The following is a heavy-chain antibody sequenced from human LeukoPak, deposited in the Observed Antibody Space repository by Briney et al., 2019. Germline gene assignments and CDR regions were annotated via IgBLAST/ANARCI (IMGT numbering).Heavy chain of an antibody. CDR3: ARSKRAYPNWFDP. J-gene: IGHJ5*02. CDR2: MNPNSGNT. Sequence: GASVTVSCEASGYTFTSYDINWVRQATGQGLEWMGWMNPNSGNTGYAQKFQGRVTMTRNTSISTAYMELSSLRSEDTAVYYCARSKRAYPNWFDPWGQGTLVTVSS. V-gene: IGHV1-8*01. D-gene: IGHD1-26*01. CDR1: GYTFTSYD.